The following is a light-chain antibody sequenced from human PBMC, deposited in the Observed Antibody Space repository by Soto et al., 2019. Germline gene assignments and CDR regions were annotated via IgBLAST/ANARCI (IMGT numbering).Light chain of an antibody. CDR3: THYYGTIYT. V-gene: IGKV4-1*01. J-gene: IGKJ2*01. CDR2: WAS. CDR1: KSVLYSSNNKNY. Sequence: DIVMTQSPDSLAVSLGERATINCKSSKSVLYSSNNKNYLAWYQQKPGQPPKLLIYWASTRESGVPDRFSAGGSGTDFTLTTGSLEAEDVGVYYCTHYYGTIYTFGQGTKLEIK.